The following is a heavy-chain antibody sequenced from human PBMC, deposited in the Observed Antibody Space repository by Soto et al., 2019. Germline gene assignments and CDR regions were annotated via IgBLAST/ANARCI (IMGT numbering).Heavy chain of an antibody. D-gene: IGHD5-12*01. CDR2: IKSKTDGGTT. CDR3: TSFVVDIVTTYAGGDFDF. Sequence: PGGSLRLSCAASGFTVSNAWMSWVRQAPGKGLEWVGRIKSKTDGGTTDYAAPVKGRFTISRDDSKNTLYLQMNSLKTEDTAVYYFTSFVVDIVTTYAGGDFDFWGQGTLVTVSS. CDR1: GFTVSNAW. V-gene: IGHV3-15*01. J-gene: IGHJ4*02.